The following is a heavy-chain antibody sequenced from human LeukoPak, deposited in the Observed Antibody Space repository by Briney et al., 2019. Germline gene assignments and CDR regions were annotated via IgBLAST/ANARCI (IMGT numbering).Heavy chain of an antibody. CDR2: IYTSGST. CDR3: ARVRAIAAAGNYVDAFDI. J-gene: IGHJ3*02. D-gene: IGHD6-13*01. CDR1: GGSISSYY. Sequence: PSETLSLTCTVYGGSISSYYWSWIRQPAGKGLEWIGRIYTSGSTNYNPSLKSRVTMSVDTSKNQFSLKLSSVTAADTAVYYCARVRAIAAAGNYVDAFDIWGQGTMVTVSS. V-gene: IGHV4-4*07.